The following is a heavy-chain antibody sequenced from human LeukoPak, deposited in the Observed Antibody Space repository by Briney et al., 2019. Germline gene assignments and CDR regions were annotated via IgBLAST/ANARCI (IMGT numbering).Heavy chain of an antibody. CDR3: ARPGGWGYPNYYYYGMDV. CDR2: ISGSGGST. CDR1: GFTFSSYA. V-gene: IGHV3-23*01. D-gene: IGHD3-16*02. Sequence: GGSLRLSCAASGFTFSSYAMSWVRQAPGKGLEWVSAISGSGGSTYYADSVKGRFTISRDNAKNSLYLQMNSLRAEDTAVYYCARPGGWGYPNYYYYGMDVWGQGTTVTVSS. J-gene: IGHJ6*02.